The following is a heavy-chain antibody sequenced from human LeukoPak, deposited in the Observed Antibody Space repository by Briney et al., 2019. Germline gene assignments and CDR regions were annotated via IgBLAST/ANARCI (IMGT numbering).Heavy chain of an antibody. V-gene: IGHV1-2*02. D-gene: IGHD6-13*01. J-gene: IGHJ4*02. CDR2: INPNSGGT. Sequence: GASVKVSCKASGYIFTTYAMHWVRQAPGQRPEWMGWINPNSGGTNYAQKFQGRVTMTRDTSISAAYMELSRLRSDDTAVYYCADGYSRGGFDYWGQGTLVTVSS. CDR1: GYIFTTYA. CDR3: ADGYSRGGFDY.